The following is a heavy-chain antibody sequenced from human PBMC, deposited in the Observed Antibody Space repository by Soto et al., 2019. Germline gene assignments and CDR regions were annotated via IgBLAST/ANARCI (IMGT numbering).Heavy chain of an antibody. V-gene: IGHV3-9*01. D-gene: IGHD2-2*01. Sequence: GGFLRLSCAPSGFTFDDYAMHWVRHAPEKGLEWVSGISWNSGSIGYADSVKGRFTISRDNAKNSLYLQMNSLRAEDTALYYCAKDIGSSSATWDAFDIWGQGTMVTVSS. CDR1: GFTFDDYA. J-gene: IGHJ3*02. CDR3: AKDIGSSSATWDAFDI. CDR2: ISWNSGSI.